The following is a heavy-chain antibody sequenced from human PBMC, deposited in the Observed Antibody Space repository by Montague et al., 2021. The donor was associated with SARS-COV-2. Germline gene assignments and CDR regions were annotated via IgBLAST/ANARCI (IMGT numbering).Heavy chain of an antibody. V-gene: IGHV4-4*02. CDR2: VHHTGGS. CDR3: ASHPVWQQLCT. CDR1: GACLASEYW. D-gene: IGHD1-1*01. Sequence: SETLSLTCARYGACLASEYWRSWVRNSVRKGLEWLAEVHHTGGSNYNPSLVSRVTIFLDHSKNHLTLTLSSVTAADTAMYYCASHPVWQQLCTWGQGTLVTVSA. J-gene: IGHJ5*02.